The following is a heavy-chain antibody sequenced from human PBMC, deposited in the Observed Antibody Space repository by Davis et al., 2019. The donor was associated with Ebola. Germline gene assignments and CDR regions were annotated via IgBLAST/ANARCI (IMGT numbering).Heavy chain of an antibody. CDR1: GYTFTSYG. D-gene: IGHD1-1*01. CDR2: INPHNGNT. V-gene: IGHV1-18*04. Sequence: ASVQVSCKASGYTFTSYGITWVRQAPGQGLEWMGWINPHNGNTNYAQNVQGRVTMTTDTSTSTAYMEVGILRSDDKAVYYCARAQFPTTSDHWGQGTLVTVSS. CDR3: ARAQFPTTSDH. J-gene: IGHJ4*02.